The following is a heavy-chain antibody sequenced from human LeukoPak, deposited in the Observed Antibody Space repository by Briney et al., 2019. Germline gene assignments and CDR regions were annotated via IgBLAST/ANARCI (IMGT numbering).Heavy chain of an antibody. CDR2: IYHSGST. D-gene: IGHD6-6*01. Sequence: SETLSLTCSVAGYSISSGYYWGWIRQPPGKGLEWIGSIYHSGSTYYNPSLKSRVTISVDTSKNQFSLKLSSVTAADTAVYYCARVAARRNYYYYMDVWGKGTTVTVSS. V-gene: IGHV4-38-2*02. J-gene: IGHJ6*03. CDR1: GYSISSGYY. CDR3: ARVAARRNYYYYMDV.